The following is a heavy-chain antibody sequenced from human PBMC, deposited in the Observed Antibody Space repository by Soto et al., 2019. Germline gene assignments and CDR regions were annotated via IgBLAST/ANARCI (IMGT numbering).Heavy chain of an antibody. CDR3: ARGPRVSSTGTGAH. CDR2: ISDDGSTA. V-gene: IGHV3-74*01. Sequence: VGSLRLSCAVSGFTFSAYWMHWVRQVPGEGLTWVSRISDDGSTATYADSVKGRFVISRDNAKNSLYLEMNTLRVDDSGLYYCARGPRVSSTGTGAHWGRGTLVTVSS. D-gene: IGHD1-1*01. CDR1: GFTFSAYW. J-gene: IGHJ4*02.